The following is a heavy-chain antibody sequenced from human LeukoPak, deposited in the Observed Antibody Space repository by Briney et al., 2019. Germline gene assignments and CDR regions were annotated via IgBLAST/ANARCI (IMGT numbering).Heavy chain of an antibody. CDR2: ISYDGSNK. CDR3: ARDGTMAYFDY. J-gene: IGHJ4*02. CDR1: GFTFSSYA. D-gene: IGHD3-10*01. V-gene: IGHV3-30*04. Sequence: GRSLRLSCAASGFTFSSYAMHWVRQAPGKGLEWVAVISYDGSNKYYADSVKGRFTISRDNSKNTLYLQMNSLRAGDTAVYYCARDGTMAYFDYWGQGTLVTVSS.